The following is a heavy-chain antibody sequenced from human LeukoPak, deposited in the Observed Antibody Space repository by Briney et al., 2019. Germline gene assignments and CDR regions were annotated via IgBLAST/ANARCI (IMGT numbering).Heavy chain of an antibody. D-gene: IGHD3-16*01. CDR3: VAYSDSWFEH. J-gene: IGHJ5*02. V-gene: IGHV4-4*07. Sequence: SETLSLTCIVSGGPISSYYWGWIRQPAGKGLEWTGRIDTSGSTKYNPSLKSRVSMSMDTSKNQLSLRLTSVTAADTAVYYCVAYSDSWFEHWGQGALVTVSS. CDR2: IDTSGST. CDR1: GGPISSYY.